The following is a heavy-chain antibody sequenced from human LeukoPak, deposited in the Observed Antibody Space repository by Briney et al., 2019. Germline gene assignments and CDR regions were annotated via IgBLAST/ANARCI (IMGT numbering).Heavy chain of an antibody. CDR2: ISSSSSYI. Sequence: GGSLRLSCAASGFTFSSYSMNWVRQAPGKGLEWVSSISSSSSYIYYADSVEGRFTISRDNAKNSLYLQMNSLRAEDTAVYYCARDSGEYYDFWSGYSRPDYWGQGTLVTVSS. CDR1: GFTFSSYS. CDR3: ARDSGEYYDFWSGYSRPDY. V-gene: IGHV3-21*01. J-gene: IGHJ4*02. D-gene: IGHD3-3*01.